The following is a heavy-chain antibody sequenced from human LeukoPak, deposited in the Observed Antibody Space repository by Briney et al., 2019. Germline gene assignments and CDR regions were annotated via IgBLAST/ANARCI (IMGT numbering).Heavy chain of an antibody. V-gene: IGHV3-53*01. CDR1: GFTVSSNY. J-gene: IGHJ4*02. Sequence: PGGSLRLSCAASGFTVSSNYMSWVRQAPGKGLEWVSVIYSGGSTYYAGSVKGRFTISRDNSKNTLYLQMNSLRAEDTAVYYCARDSSSGWYHDYWGQGTLVTVSS. CDR3: ARDSSSGWYHDY. CDR2: IYSGGST. D-gene: IGHD6-19*01.